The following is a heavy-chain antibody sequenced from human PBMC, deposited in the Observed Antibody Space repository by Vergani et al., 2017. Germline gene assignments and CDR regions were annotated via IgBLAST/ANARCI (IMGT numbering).Heavy chain of an antibody. Sequence: QVQLVESGGGVVKPGRSLRLSCAASGFTFSSYGMHWVRQAPGKGLEWVAVIWYDGSNKYYADSVKGRFTISRDNSKNTLYLQMNSLRAEDTAVYYCARDGSYLEEFDYWGQGTLVTVSS. V-gene: IGHV3-33*01. CDR1: GFTFSSYG. CDR3: ARDGSYLEEFDY. J-gene: IGHJ4*02. D-gene: IGHD1-26*01. CDR2: IWYDGSNK.